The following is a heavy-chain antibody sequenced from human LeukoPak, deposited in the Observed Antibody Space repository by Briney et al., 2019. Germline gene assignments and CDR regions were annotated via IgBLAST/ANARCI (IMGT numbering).Heavy chain of an antibody. V-gene: IGHV1-18*01. J-gene: IGHJ6*03. CDR1: GYTFTSYG. CDR2: ISAYNGNT. D-gene: IGHD3-10*01. Sequence: VASVKVSCEASGYTFTSYGISWVRQAPGQGLEWMGWISAYNGNTNYAQKLQGRVTMTTDTSTSTAYMELRSLRSDDTAVYYCARDHAMVRESTYYMDVWGKGTTVTVSS. CDR3: ARDHAMVRESTYYMDV.